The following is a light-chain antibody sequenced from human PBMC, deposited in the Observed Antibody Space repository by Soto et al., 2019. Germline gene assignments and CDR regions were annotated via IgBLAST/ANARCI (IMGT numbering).Light chain of an antibody. CDR3: QQSLSYHLT. CDR1: QGIRSY. J-gene: IGKJ5*01. Sequence: DIQLTQSPSFLSASVGDRVTITCRASQGIRSYLAWYQQKPGKAPKLLIYGASTLQSGVPSRFSGSGSGTEFTLTLNSLQPEDCATYYCQQSLSYHLTFGQGTRLEIK. V-gene: IGKV1-9*01. CDR2: GAS.